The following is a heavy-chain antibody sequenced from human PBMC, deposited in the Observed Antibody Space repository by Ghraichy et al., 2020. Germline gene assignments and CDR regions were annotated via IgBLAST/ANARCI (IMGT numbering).Heavy chain of an antibody. D-gene: IGHD6-13*01. J-gene: IGHJ1*01. Sequence: GGSLRLSCEASGFIFTTHAMTWVRQAPGKGLDWVATVTGSGAGTYYADSVRGRCSISRDNSKNTAYLRLSSLTAEDTALYYCAKEGGSSWYEEHWGQGTPVTVSS. CDR3: AKEGGSSWYEEH. CDR1: GFIFTTHA. CDR2: VTGSGAGT. V-gene: IGHV3-23*01.